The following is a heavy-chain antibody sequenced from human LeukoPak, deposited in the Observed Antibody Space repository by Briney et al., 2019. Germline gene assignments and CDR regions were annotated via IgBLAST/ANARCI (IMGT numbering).Heavy chain of an antibody. CDR1: GGSISGFY. Sequence: PSETLSLTCTVSGGSISGFYWSWIRQPPGKGLEWIGYIYYSGSTNYNPSLKSRVTISVDTSKNQFSLKLSSVTAADTAVYYCARHGTDSSGYLPLDSWGQGTLVTVSS. V-gene: IGHV4-59*08. J-gene: IGHJ4*02. D-gene: IGHD3-22*01. CDR2: IYYSGST. CDR3: ARHGTDSSGYLPLDS.